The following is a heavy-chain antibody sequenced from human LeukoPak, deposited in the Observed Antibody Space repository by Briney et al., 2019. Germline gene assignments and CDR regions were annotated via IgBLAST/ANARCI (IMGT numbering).Heavy chain of an antibody. V-gene: IGHV4-61*02. J-gene: IGHJ5*02. CDR2: IYTSGST. CDR3: ATSLTYYGSGSYYGNWFDP. Sequence: SETLSLTCTVSGGSISSGSYYWSWIRQPAGKGLEWIGRIYTSGSTNYNPSLKSRVTISVDTSKNQFSLKLSSVTAADTAVYYCATSLTYYGSGSYYGNWFDPWGQGTLVTVSS. D-gene: IGHD3-10*01. CDR1: GGSISSGSYY.